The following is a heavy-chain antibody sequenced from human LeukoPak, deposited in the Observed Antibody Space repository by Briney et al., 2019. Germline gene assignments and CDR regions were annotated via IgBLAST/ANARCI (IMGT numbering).Heavy chain of an antibody. J-gene: IGHJ5*02. CDR1: SGSITRHY. Sequence: SETLSLTCTVSSGSITRHYWTWIRQPPGKGLEWIGYIHYGGSTNYNPSLKSRVTISVDTSKNQFSLKLSSVTAADTAVYYCARTRLSTSSADPWGQGILVTVSS. V-gene: IGHV4-59*11. D-gene: IGHD6-6*01. CDR3: ARTRLSTSSADP. CDR2: IHYGGST.